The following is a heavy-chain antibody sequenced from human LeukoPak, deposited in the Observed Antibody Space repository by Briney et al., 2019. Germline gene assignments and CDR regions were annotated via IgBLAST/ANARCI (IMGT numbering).Heavy chain of an antibody. D-gene: IGHD3-3*01. V-gene: IGHV3-23*01. Sequence: GGSLRLSCVAPGVNFMKIAMNWVRLTPEKGLEWVSALDGSGGTTYYAASVQGRFTISRDNAHNTVYLQMNNLRVEDTAIYYCASERNDDFWRGYFSFDTWGQGTRVTVSS. CDR2: LDGSGGTT. CDR3: ASERNDDFWRGYFSFDT. CDR1: GVNFMKIA. J-gene: IGHJ5*02.